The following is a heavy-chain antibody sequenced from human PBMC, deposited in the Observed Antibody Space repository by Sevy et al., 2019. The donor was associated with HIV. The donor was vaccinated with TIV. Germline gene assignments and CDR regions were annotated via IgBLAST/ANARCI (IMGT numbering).Heavy chain of an antibody. V-gene: IGHV3-30-3*01. Sequence: GGSLRLSCAASGFTFSSYAMHWVRQAPGKGLEWVAVISYDGSNKYYADSVKGRFTISRDNSKNTLYLQMNGLRAEDTAVYYCARDQYYYDSSGYYPEGFAFDIWGQGTMVTVSS. D-gene: IGHD3-22*01. CDR1: GFTFSSYA. CDR2: ISYDGSNK. CDR3: ARDQYYYDSSGYYPEGFAFDI. J-gene: IGHJ3*02.